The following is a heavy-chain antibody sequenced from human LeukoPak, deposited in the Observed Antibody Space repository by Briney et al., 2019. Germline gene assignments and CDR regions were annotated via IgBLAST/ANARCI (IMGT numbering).Heavy chain of an antibody. CDR2: ISSTTSYI. CDR1: GFSFSSYT. Sequence: KPGGSLRLSCGASGFSFSSYTMNWVRQAPGKGLEWVSSISSTTSYIYYADSVKGRFTISRDNAKNSLYVQMSSLRAEDTAVYYCARVGGYAFDIWGQGTMVTVSS. J-gene: IGHJ3*02. V-gene: IGHV3-21*01. CDR3: ARVGGYAFDI. D-gene: IGHD3-16*01.